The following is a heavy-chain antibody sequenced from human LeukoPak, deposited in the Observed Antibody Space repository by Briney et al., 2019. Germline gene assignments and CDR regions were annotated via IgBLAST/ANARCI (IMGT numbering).Heavy chain of an antibody. Sequence: GGSLRLSCAASGFTFDDYGMSWVRQAPGKGLEWVSGINWNGGSTGYADSVKGRFTISRDNAKNSLYLQMNSLRAEDTALYYCARDGANIVVVPAAIFPFYYMDVWGKGTTVTVS. D-gene: IGHD2-2*01. CDR1: GFTFDDYG. V-gene: IGHV3-20*04. J-gene: IGHJ6*03. CDR2: INWNGGST. CDR3: ARDGANIVVVPAAIFPFYYMDV.